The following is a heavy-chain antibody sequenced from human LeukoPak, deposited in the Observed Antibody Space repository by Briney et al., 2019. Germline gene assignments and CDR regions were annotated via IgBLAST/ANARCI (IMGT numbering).Heavy chain of an antibody. CDR3: ARDFLTILGAFDI. CDR1: GFTFSSYN. V-gene: IGHV3-21*01. D-gene: IGHD3-9*01. CDR2: ISSSSNYI. Sequence: GGSLRLSCAASGFTFSSYNMNWVRQAPGKGLEWVSSISSSSNYIYYADSVKGRFTIPRDNAKNSLYLQMNSLRAEDTAVYYCARDFLTILGAFDIWGQGTMVTVSS. J-gene: IGHJ3*02.